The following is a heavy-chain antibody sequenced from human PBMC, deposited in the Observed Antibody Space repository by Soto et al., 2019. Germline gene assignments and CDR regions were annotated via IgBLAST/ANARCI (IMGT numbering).Heavy chain of an antibody. CDR1: GFSLSTTGVG. D-gene: IGHD2-21*02. J-gene: IGHJ6*02. V-gene: IGHV2-5*02. Sequence: QITLKESGPTLVKPTQTLTLTCSFSGFSLSTTGVGVGWIRQPPGKALXWLALIYWDDDKRYNPSLNSRLTITKDTSKNQVVLAMTNMDPVDTATYYCVQSRCGGDCLQSYSSHSYYGLDVWGQGTTVTVSS. CDR2: IYWDDDK. CDR3: VQSRCGGDCLQSYSSHSYYGLDV.